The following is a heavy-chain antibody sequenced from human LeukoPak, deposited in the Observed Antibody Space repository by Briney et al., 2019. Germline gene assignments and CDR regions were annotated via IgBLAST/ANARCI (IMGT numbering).Heavy chain of an antibody. D-gene: IGHD2-8*01. CDR2: IQYDGSNE. CDR3: AKDRCSNGIGCYYYYMDV. V-gene: IGHV3-30*02. CDR1: GFTFSSYG. J-gene: IGHJ6*03. Sequence: SGGSLRLSCAASGFTFSSYGMHWVRQAPGKGVEWVAYIQYDGSNEQYADSVKGRFSISRDSSKNILNLQMNSLRAEDTAVYYCAKDRCSNGIGCYYYYMDVWGKGTTVTIYS.